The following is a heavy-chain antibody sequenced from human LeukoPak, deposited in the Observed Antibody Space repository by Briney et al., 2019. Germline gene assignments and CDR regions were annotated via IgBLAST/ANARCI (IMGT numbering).Heavy chain of an antibody. V-gene: IGHV3-15*01. J-gene: IGHJ4*02. CDR1: GFTFSSYA. CDR2: IKSKTDGGTT. D-gene: IGHD2-21*01. Sequence: PGGSLRLSCAASGFTFSSYAMSWVRQAPGKGLEWVGRIKSKTDGGTTDYAAPVKGRFTISRDNAKNSLYLQMDSLRAEDTAVYYCARHIPFDCWGQGTLVTVSS. CDR3: ARHIPFDC.